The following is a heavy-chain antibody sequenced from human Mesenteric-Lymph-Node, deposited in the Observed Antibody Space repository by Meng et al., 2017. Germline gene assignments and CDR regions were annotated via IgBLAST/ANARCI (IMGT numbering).Heavy chain of an antibody. V-gene: IGHV3-66*03. CDR2: IYSCGST. CDR3: AKEGGRLDY. CDR1: GFTFNNYN. D-gene: IGHD1-26*01. Sequence: GESLKISCAASGFTFNNYNINWVRQAPGKGLEWVSVIYSCGSTYYADSVKGRFTISRDNSKNTLYRQMNSLRAEDTAVYYCAKEGGRLDYWGQGTLVTVSS. J-gene: IGHJ4*02.